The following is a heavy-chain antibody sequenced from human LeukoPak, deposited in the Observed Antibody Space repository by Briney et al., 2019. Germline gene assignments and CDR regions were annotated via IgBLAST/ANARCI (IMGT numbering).Heavy chain of an antibody. CDR1: GGSISSYY. D-gene: IGHD3-22*01. CDR3: ARWYHDSSGYRYFDY. CDR2: IYYSGST. V-gene: IGHV4-59*08. Sequence: PSETLSLTCTVSGGSISSYYWSWIRQPPGKGLEWIGYIYYSGSTNYNPSLKSRVTISVDTSKNQFSLKLSSVTAADTAVYYCARWYHDSSGYRYFDYWGQGTLVIVSS. J-gene: IGHJ4*02.